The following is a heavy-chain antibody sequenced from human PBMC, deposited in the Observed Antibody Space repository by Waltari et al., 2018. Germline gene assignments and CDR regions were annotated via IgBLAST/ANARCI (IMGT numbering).Heavy chain of an antibody. CDR2: ISSSGSAI. Sequence: EVQLVESGGGLVQPGGSLSLSCAASDFTFSTYEMNWVPQAPGKGLEGVSYISSSGSAIYYADSVKGRFTISRDNAKNSLYLQVNSLRAEDTAVYYCATLGATCYWGQGTLVTVSS. V-gene: IGHV3-48*03. CDR3: ATLGATCY. D-gene: IGHD1-26*01. CDR1: DFTFSTYE. J-gene: IGHJ1*01.